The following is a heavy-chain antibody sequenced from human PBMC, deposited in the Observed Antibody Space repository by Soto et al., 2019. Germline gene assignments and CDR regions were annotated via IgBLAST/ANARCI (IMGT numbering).Heavy chain of an antibody. CDR3: VVAAQPYYFDY. CDR1: GYTFTSYG. CDR2: ISAYKGNT. J-gene: IGHJ4*02. D-gene: IGHD2-15*01. V-gene: IGHV1-18*01. Sequence: QVQLVQSGAEVKKPGASVKVSCKASGYTFTSYGISWVRQAPGQGLEGMGWISAYKGNTNYAQKRQGRGTMTTDTSTSTAYRERSSLRSDDTAVYYCVVAAQPYYFDYWGQGTLVTVSS.